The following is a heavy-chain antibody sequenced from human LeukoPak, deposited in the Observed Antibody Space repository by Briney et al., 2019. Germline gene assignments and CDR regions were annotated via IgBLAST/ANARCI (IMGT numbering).Heavy chain of an antibody. CDR1: GGSISSYY. CDR3: ARGADLGTTHALRFGESPWLDY. V-gene: IGHV4-59*01. J-gene: IGHJ4*02. Sequence: PSETLSLTCTVSGGSISSYYWSWIRQPPGKGLEWIGYIYYSGSTNYNPSLKSRVTISVDTSKNQFSLKLSSVTAADTAVYYCARGADLGTTHALRFGESPWLDYWGQGTLVTVSS. CDR2: IYYSGST. D-gene: IGHD3-10*01.